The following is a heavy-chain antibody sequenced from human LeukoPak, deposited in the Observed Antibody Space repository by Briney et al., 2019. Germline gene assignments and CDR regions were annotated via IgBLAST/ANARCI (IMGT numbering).Heavy chain of an antibody. J-gene: IGHJ4*02. V-gene: IGHV4-4*07. D-gene: IGHD1-26*01. Sequence: SQTLSLTCPVSAAFISMYYWSWIRQPAGKGLEWIGCIYTSESTNYNPSLKSRVTMSVDTSKNQFSLKLSSVTAADTAVYYCARDGPPSGSYYFDYWGQGTLVTVSS. CDR1: AAFISMYY. CDR2: IYTSEST. CDR3: ARDGPPSGSYYFDY.